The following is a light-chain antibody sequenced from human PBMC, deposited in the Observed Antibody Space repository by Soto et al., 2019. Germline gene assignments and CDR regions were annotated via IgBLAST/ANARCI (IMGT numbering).Light chain of an antibody. V-gene: IGLV2-23*01. CDR2: EGT. CDR1: SSDVGNYNL. CDR3: CSYAGSSFYV. J-gene: IGLJ1*01. Sequence: QSALTQPASVSGSPGQSITISCTGTSSDVGNYNLVSWYQQHPGKAPKLMIYEGTKRPSGVSNRFSGSKSGNTASLTISVLQAEDEADYYCCSYAGSSFYVFGIGTKVTVL.